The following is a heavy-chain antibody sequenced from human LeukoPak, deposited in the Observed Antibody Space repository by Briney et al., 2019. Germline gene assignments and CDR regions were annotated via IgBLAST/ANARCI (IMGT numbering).Heavy chain of an antibody. V-gene: IGHV3-30*18. J-gene: IGHJ6*02. D-gene: IGHD6-19*01. Sequence: GGSLRLSCAASGFTFNHYGMHWVRQAPGKGLEWVAVISNDGCNKYYADSVKGRSTISRDNSKSTLYLQMNSLRAEDTAVYYCAKDRGAVSGINYYGMDVWGQGTTVTVSS. CDR1: GFTFNHYG. CDR3: AKDRGAVSGINYYGMDV. CDR2: ISNDGCNK.